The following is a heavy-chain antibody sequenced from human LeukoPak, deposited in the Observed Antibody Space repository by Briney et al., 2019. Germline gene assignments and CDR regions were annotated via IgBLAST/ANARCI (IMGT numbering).Heavy chain of an antibody. CDR3: ARGSGSYYHGGGY. J-gene: IGHJ4*02. D-gene: IGHD3-10*01. CDR1: GFTFSSYG. Sequence: PGGSLRLSCAASGFTFSSYGMHWVRQAPGKGLEWVTFIRYDGSNKYYADSVKGRFTISRDNSKNTLYLQMNSLRAEDTAVYYCARGSGSYYHGGGYWGQGTLVTVSS. CDR2: IRYDGSNK. V-gene: IGHV3-30*02.